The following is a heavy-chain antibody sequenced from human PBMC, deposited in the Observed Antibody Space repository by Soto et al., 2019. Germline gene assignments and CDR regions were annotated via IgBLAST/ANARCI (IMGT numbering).Heavy chain of an antibody. CDR3: CRPIYYNNLAPH. D-gene: IGHD3-10*01. Sequence: LRLSCAASGSTFSDSAVHWVRQASGKGLEWVGRIKSRADNFATAYAASVNGRFTIFRDDSRSTAYLQMNSLKTEDTAVYYCCRPIYYNNLAPHWGQGTLVTVSS. J-gene: IGHJ4*02. CDR1: GSTFSDSA. CDR2: IKSRADNFAT. V-gene: IGHV3-73*01.